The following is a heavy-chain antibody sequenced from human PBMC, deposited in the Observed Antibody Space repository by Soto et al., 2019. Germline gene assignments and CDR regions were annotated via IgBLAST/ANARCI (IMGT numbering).Heavy chain of an antibody. CDR3: ARVTGTTYYYYYMDV. CDR1: GGTFSSYT. D-gene: IGHD1-7*01. Sequence: QVQLVQSGAEVKKPGSSVKVSCKASGGTFSSYTISWVRQAPGQGLEWMGRIIPILGIANYAQKFQGRVTITANKPTSTAYMELSSLRSEDTAVYYCARVTGTTYYYYYMDVWGKGTTVTVSS. J-gene: IGHJ6*03. V-gene: IGHV1-69*02. CDR2: IIPILGIA.